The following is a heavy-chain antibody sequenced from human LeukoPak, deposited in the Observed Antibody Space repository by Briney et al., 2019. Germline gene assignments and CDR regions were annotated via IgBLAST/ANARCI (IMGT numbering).Heavy chain of an antibody. Sequence: GASVKVSCKASGYTFTNYDINWVRQATGQGLEWMGWINPNSGSTGYAQKFQGRVTITRNTSISTAYMELSSLRSEDTAVYYCARLIYSSSWSRFDPWGQGTLVTVSS. J-gene: IGHJ5*02. CDR1: GYTFTNYD. D-gene: IGHD6-13*01. CDR3: ARLIYSSSWSRFDP. V-gene: IGHV1-8*03. CDR2: INPNSGST.